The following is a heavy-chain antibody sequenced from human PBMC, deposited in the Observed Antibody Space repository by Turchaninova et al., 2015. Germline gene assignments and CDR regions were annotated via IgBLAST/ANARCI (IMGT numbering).Heavy chain of an antibody. D-gene: IGHD1-26*01. CDR3: VRDPGEGMNWYFDL. CDR2: VYYSGDT. V-gene: IGHV4-59*01. CDR1: GGSISSYY. Sequence: VQLQESGPGLVQPSETPSLHCPVPGGSISSYYWSWIRQPPGKGLEWSGDVYYSGDTNYNPALKSRVTISLDTSKNQFSLKLSSVTAADTAVYYCVRDPGEGMNWYFDLWGRGTLVTVSS. J-gene: IGHJ2*01.